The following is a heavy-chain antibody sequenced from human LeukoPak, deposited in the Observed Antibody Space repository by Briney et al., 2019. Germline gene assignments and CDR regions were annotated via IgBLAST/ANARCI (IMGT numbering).Heavy chain of an antibody. CDR3: ARDHSNYFWYYGMDV. D-gene: IGHD4-11*01. V-gene: IGHV3-48*03. J-gene: IGHJ6*02. CDR2: ISSSGSAI. Sequence: GGSLRLSCVASGFTFSSYEMNWVRQAPGKGLEWVSYISSSGSAIHYADSVKGRFTISRDNAKNSLYLQMNSLRAEDTAVYYCARDHSNYFWYYGMDVWGQGTTVTVSS. CDR1: GFTFSSYE.